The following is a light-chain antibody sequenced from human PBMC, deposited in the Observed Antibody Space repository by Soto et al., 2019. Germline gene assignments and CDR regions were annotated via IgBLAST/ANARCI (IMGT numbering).Light chain of an antibody. V-gene: IGKV2-28*01. Sequence: DIVMTQSPLSLPVTPGEPASISCRSSQILLHSNGYNYLDWYLQKPGQSPQLLIYLGSNRASGVPDRFSGSGSGTDFTLKISRVEAEDVGVYYCMQAVYTRTFGPGTKVDIK. CDR3: MQAVYTRT. CDR2: LGS. J-gene: IGKJ1*01. CDR1: QILLHSNGYNY.